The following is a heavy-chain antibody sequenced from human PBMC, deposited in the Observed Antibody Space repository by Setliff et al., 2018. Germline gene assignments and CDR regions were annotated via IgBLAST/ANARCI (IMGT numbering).Heavy chain of an antibody. CDR1: GFAFSSYG. D-gene: IGHD3-10*01. J-gene: IGHJ4*02. CDR3: ARDRFDFDY. V-gene: IGHV3-30*02. CDR2: IRFDGTNK. Sequence: PGESLKISCAASGFAFSSYGMHWVRQAPGKGLEWVAFIRFDGTNKYYADSVKGRFTISRDNAKNSLYLQMNSLRAEDTAVYYCARDRFDFDYWGQGTLVTV.